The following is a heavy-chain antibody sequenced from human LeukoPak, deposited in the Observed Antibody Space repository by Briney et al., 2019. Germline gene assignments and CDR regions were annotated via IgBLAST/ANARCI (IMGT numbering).Heavy chain of an antibody. CDR1: GFTLSSYG. J-gene: IGHJ4*02. Sequence: HPGGSLRLSCAASGFTLSSYGMHWVRQAPGKGLEWVANIKQDGSEKYYVDSVKGRFTISRDNAKNSLYLQMNSLRAEDTAVYYCARDPRREMAIGWPSYFDYWGQGTLVTVSS. CDR2: IKQDGSEK. V-gene: IGHV3-7*01. CDR3: ARDPRREMAIGWPSYFDY. D-gene: IGHD5-24*01.